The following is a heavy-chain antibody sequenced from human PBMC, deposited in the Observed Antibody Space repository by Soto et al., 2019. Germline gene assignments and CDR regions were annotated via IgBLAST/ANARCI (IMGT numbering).Heavy chain of an antibody. D-gene: IGHD3-22*01. CDR2: ISVDGSST. V-gene: IGHV3-30-3*01. Sequence: QVQLVESGEGVVQPGRSLRLSCTVSGFSFSSYVMHWVRQAPGEGLEWVAGISVDGSSTHYADSVKGRFTISRDNSKNTMYLQMDSLTAEETTVYYCAREDESSGHAGTFQHWGQGTLVTVSS. J-gene: IGHJ1*01. CDR3: AREDESSGHAGTFQH. CDR1: GFSFSSYV.